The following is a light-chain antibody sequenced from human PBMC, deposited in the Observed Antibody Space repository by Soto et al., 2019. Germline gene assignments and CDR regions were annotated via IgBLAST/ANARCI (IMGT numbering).Light chain of an antibody. V-gene: IGLV2-8*01. Sequence: QSVLTQPPSASGSPGQSVTISCAGTYSDIGDYNYVSWYQQHPGKVPKLIISEGSKRPSGVPDRFSGSKSGYTAFLTVSDLQPADEAVYYCSSYSGTNSNVIFGGGTKVTVL. CDR2: EGS. CDR3: SSYSGTNSNVI. CDR1: YSDIGDYNY. J-gene: IGLJ2*01.